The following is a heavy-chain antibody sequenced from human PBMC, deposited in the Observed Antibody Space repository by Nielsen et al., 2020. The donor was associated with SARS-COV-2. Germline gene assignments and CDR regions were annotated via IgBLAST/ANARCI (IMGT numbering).Heavy chain of an antibody. CDR1: GFTFSSYG. J-gene: IGHJ6*02. CDR3: AKVLRYFDWLSYGMDI. Sequence: GESLKISCAGSGFTFSSYGMHWVRQAPGKGLEWVAVISYDGSNKYYADSVKGRFTISRDNSKNTLYLQMNSLRAEDTAVYYCAKVLRYFDWLSYGMDIWGQGTTVTVSS. D-gene: IGHD3-9*01. CDR2: ISYDGSNK. V-gene: IGHV3-30*18.